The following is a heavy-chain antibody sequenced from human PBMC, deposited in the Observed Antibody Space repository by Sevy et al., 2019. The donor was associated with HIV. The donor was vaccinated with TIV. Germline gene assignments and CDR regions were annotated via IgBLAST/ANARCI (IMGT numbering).Heavy chain of an antibody. CDR3: VKELGYCISTSCFKYYYYYMDV. V-gene: IGHV3-64D*06. D-gene: IGHD2-2*01. J-gene: IGHJ6*03. CDR2: ISSNGGRT. Sequence: GGSLRLSCSASGFTFSSYAMHWVRQAPGKGLEYVSAISSNGGRTYYADSVKGRFTISRDNSKNTLYLQMSSLRAEDTAVYYCVKELGYCISTSCFKYYYYYMDVWGKGTTVTVSS. CDR1: GFTFSSYA.